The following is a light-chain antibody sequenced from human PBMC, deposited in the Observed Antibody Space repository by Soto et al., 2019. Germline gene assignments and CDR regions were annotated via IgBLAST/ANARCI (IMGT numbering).Light chain of an antibody. CDR3: QSYDISLSGSRV. CDR1: SSNIGANYD. V-gene: IGLV1-40*01. CDR2: GNT. Sequence: QSVLTQPPSVSGAPGQRVTISCTGSSSNIGANYDVHWYKQLPGTAPKLLIYGNTNRPSGVPDRFSGSKSGTSASLAITGLQAEEEADYYCQSYDISLSGSRVFGGGTKLTVL. J-gene: IGLJ2*01.